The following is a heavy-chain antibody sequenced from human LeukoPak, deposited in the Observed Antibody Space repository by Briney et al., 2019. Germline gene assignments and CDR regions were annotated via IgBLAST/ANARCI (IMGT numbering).Heavy chain of an antibody. J-gene: IGHJ1*01. CDR1: GGSINSGDYY. V-gene: IGHV4-30-4*01. Sequence: SETLSLTCTVSGGSINSGDYYWSWIRQHPGKGLEWIGYIYHSGSTYYNPSLKSRVTVSVDTSKNQFSLKLSSVTAADTAVYYCARAIAVAGDLEYFQHWGQGTLVTVSS. CDR2: IYHSGST. CDR3: ARAIAVAGDLEYFQH. D-gene: IGHD6-13*01.